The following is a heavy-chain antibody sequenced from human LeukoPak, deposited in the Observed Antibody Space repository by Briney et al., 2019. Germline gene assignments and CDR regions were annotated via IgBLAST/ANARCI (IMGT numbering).Heavy chain of an antibody. J-gene: IGHJ6*03. D-gene: IGHD6-6*01. V-gene: IGHV3-30*03. CDR3: ARIPHSSSGDYYYYMDV. CDR2: ISYDGSNK. CDR1: GFTFSSYG. Sequence: GGSLRLSCAASGFTFSSYGMHWVRQAPGKGLEWVAVISYDGSNKYYADSVKGRFTISRDNSKNTLYLQMNSLRSDDTAVYYCARIPHSSSGDYYYYMDVWGKGTTVTVSS.